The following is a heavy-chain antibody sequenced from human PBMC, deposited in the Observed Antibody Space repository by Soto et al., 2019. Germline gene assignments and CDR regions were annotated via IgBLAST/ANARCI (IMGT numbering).Heavy chain of an antibody. CDR3: ARPGYYGSGSYSEYLQH. D-gene: IGHD3-10*01. CDR2: IWSDGSIK. J-gene: IGHJ1*01. V-gene: IGHV3-33*01. Sequence: GGSLRLSCVVSGFTFSRYGMPWVRQAPGKGLEWVAVIWSDGSIKYYADSVKGRFTISRDNSKNTLYLQMNSLRAEDTAVYYCARPGYYGSGSYSEYLQHWGQGT. CDR1: GFTFSRYG.